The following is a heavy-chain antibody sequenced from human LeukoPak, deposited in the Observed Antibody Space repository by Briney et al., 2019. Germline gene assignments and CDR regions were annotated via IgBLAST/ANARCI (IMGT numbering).Heavy chain of an antibody. D-gene: IGHD3-10*01. Sequence: GGSLRLSCAASGFSFSNYWFHWVRQAPGEGLVWVSRTNEHGTIINYADSVKGRFTISRDNAKNTLYPQMNSLRTEDSALYYCVVDLSGSADYWGQGTLVTVSS. CDR2: TNEHGTII. V-gene: IGHV3-74*01. J-gene: IGHJ4*02. CDR1: GFSFSNYW. CDR3: VVDLSGSADY.